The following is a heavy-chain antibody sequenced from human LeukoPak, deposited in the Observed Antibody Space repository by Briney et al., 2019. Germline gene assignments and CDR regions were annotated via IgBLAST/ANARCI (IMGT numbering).Heavy chain of an antibody. J-gene: IGHJ4*02. V-gene: IGHV1-18*01. CDR2: ISAYNGNT. D-gene: IGHD3-22*01. CDR1: GYTFTSYG. Sequence: ASVKVSCKASGYTFTSYGISWVRQAPGQGLEWMGWISAYNGNTNYAQKLQGRVTMTTDTSTSTAYMELRSLRSDDTAVYYCARDTHYDSSGYSPFDYWGQGTLVTVSS. CDR3: ARDTHYDSSGYSPFDY.